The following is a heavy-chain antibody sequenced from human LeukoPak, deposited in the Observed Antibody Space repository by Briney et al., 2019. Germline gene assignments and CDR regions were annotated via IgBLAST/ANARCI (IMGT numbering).Heavy chain of an antibody. CDR2: MNPNSGNT. CDR1: GYTFTSYD. D-gene: IGHD3-3*01. J-gene: IGHJ3*02. Sequence: ASVKVSCKASGYTFTSYDINWVRQATGQGLEWMGWMNPNSGNTGYAQKFQGRVTMTRYTSISTAYMELSSLRSEDTAVYYCAREGYDFWSGYFWAFDIWGQGTMVTVSS. CDR3: AREGYDFWSGYFWAFDI. V-gene: IGHV1-8*01.